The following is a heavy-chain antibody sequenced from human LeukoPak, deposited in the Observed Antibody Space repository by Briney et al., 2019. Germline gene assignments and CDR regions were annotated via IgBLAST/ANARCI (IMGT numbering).Heavy chain of an antibody. J-gene: IGHJ5*02. CDR1: GYTFTGYY. D-gene: IGHD2-2*01. V-gene: IGHV1-2*06. CDR3: VRDLFSTSWRNANWFDP. Sequence: ASVKVSCKASGYTFTGYYMHWVRQAPGQGLEWMGRINPNTGGTNYAQKFQGRVTMTRDTSISTAYMELSRLRSDDTAVYYCVRDLFSTSWRNANWFDPWGQGTLVTVSS. CDR2: INPNTGGT.